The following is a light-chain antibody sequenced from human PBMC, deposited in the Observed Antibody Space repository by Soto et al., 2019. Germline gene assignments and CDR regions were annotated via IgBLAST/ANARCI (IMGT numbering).Light chain of an antibody. CDR3: QQYYGTPFT. CDR1: QSVLYSSDNRNY. V-gene: IGKV4-1*01. Sequence: DIVMTQSPDSLAVSLGERATINCKSSQSVLYSSDNRNYLAWYQQKPGQPPKLLIYWASSRESGVPDRFSGSGSGTDFTLTISSLQAEDVAVYYCQQYYGTPFTFGPGTTVDIK. J-gene: IGKJ3*01. CDR2: WAS.